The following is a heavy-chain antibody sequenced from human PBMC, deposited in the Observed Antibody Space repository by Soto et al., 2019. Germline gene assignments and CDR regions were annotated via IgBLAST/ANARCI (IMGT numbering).Heavy chain of an antibody. CDR2: IYHSGST. D-gene: IGHD1-26*01. CDR3: ARRNIFIVRIGQDSSHI. J-gene: IGHJ3*02. V-gene: IGHV4-38-2*01. CDR1: GYSISSGYY. Sequence: ETLSLTCAVSGYSISSGYYWGWIRQPPGKGLEWIGSIYHSGSTYYNPSLKSRVTISVDTSKNQFSLKLSSVTAADTAVYYCARRNIFIVRIGQDSSHICCPGTIGTV.